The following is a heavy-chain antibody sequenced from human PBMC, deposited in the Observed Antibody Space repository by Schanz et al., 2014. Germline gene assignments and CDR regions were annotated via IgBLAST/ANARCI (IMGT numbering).Heavy chain of an antibody. V-gene: IGHV3-11*03. D-gene: IGHD3-3*01. CDR2: INTGSNYI. J-gene: IGHJ2*01. Sequence: QVHLLESGGGLVEPGGSLRLSCAASGFSFSDYYMSWIRQAPGKGLEWISFINTGSNYINYADSVKGRFTISRDNTKTPRSLQPNGMRLDDPAVNWLARKRRSGGQNGYFDRGGRGTVVTVSP. CDR1: GFSFSDYY. CDR3: ARKRRSGGQNGYFDR.